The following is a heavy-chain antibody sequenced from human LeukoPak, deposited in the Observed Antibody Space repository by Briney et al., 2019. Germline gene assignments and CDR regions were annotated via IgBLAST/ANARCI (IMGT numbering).Heavy chain of an antibody. CDR3: ARGDPKYYYGSGSYYL. CDR2: INSGGSST. J-gene: IGHJ4*02. V-gene: IGHV3-74*01. Sequence: GGSLRLSCAASGFTFSSYWMHWVRHAPGKGLVWVSRINSGGSSTSYVDSVKGRFTISRDNAKNTLYLQMNSLRAEDTAVYYCARGDPKYYYGSGSYYLWGQGTLVTVSS. D-gene: IGHD3-10*01. CDR1: GFTFSSYW.